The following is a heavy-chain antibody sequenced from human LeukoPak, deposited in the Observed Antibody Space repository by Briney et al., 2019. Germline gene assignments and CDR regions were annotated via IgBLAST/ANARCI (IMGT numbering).Heavy chain of an antibody. CDR3: ARPRGNNIAAAGTYYFDY. V-gene: IGHV4-39*07. CDR1: GGSISSSSYY. Sequence: PSETLSLTCTVSGGSISSSSYYWGWIRQPPGKGLEWIGSIYYSGSTYYNPSLKSRVTISVDTSKNQFSLKLSSVTAADTAVYYCARPRGNNIAAAGTYYFDYWGQGTLVTVSS. J-gene: IGHJ4*02. CDR2: IYYSGST. D-gene: IGHD6-13*01.